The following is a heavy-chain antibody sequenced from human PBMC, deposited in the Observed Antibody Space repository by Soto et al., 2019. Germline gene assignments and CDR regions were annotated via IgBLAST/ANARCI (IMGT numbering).Heavy chain of an antibody. CDR2: IKSKTDGGKT. J-gene: IGHJ4*02. CDR3: ATKRTGITTIGPGY. Sequence: EVQLVESGGALVKPGGSLRLSCAASGFTFSNAWMSWVRQAPGKGLEWVGRIKSKTDGGKTDYAAAVEGRFTISREDSKNTVYLQMDSLKTEDTAVYYCATKRTGITTIGPGYWGQGTLVTVSS. CDR1: GFTFSNAW. D-gene: IGHD1-20*01. V-gene: IGHV3-15*02.